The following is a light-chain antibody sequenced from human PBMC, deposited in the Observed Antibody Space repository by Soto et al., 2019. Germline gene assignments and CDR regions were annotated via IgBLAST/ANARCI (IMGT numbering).Light chain of an antibody. CDR2: DVS. V-gene: IGLV2-14*03. Sequence: QSGLTQPASVSGSPGQSITIYCTGTSSDVGGYNYVSWYQQHPGTAPKLMIHDVSNRPSGVSYRFSGSKSGNTASLTISGLQAEDEADYYCSSYTSDSTYGFGTGTKVTVL. J-gene: IGLJ1*01. CDR1: SSDVGGYNY. CDR3: SSYTSDSTYG.